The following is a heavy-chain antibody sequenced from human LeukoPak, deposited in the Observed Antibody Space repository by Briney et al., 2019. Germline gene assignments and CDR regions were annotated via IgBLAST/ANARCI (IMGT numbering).Heavy chain of an antibody. CDR1: GFTFSSNA. D-gene: IGHD2-15*01. V-gene: IGHV3-30-3*01. J-gene: IGHJ6*02. CDR2: ISYDGSNK. Sequence: PGRSLRLSCAASGFTFSSNAMHWVRQAPGKGLEWVAVISYDGSNKYYADSVKGRFTISRDNSKNTLYLQMNSLRAEDTAVYYCARDRPATYYYYGMDVWGQGTTVTVSS. CDR3: ARDRPATYYYYGMDV.